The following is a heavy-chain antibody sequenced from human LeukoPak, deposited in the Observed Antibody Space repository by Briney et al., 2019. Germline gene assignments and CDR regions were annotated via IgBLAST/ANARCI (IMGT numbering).Heavy chain of an antibody. CDR1: GFTISANF. CDR3: ARDLSGYSYGFGGDL. D-gene: IGHD5-18*01. V-gene: IGHV3-66*01. CDR2: MYSVGST. Sequence: GGSLRLSCAASGFTISANFMSWVRQAPGKGLEWVSIMYSVGSTFYSDSVKGRFTISRDPSKDSLDLQMDSLRVDDTAVYYCARDLSGYSYGFGGDLWGQGTLVTVSS. J-gene: IGHJ4*02.